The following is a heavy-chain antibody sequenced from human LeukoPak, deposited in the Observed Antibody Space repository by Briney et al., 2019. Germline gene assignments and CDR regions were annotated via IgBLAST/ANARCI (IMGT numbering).Heavy chain of an antibody. V-gene: IGHV3-23*01. D-gene: IGHD2-2*01. Sequence: GGSLRLSCAASGFTFSSYGMSWVRQAPGKGLEWVSIISGSGGTTYYADSVKGRFTISRDNSKNTLYLQMNSLRAEDTAIYYCAKIPSTVPTNYIDYWGQGTLVTVSS. CDR2: ISGSGGTT. CDR3: AKIPSTVPTNYIDY. J-gene: IGHJ4*02. CDR1: GFTFSSYG.